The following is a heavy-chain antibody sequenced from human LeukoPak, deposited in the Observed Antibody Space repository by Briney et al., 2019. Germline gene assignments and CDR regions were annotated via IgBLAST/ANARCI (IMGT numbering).Heavy chain of an antibody. D-gene: IGHD1-1*01. CDR2: IKEDGTEK. V-gene: IGHV3-7*01. J-gene: IGHJ4*02. CDR1: GFTFSDFW. CDR3: VRESRPGGAMGLYHNLDY. Sequence: GGSLRLSCAGSGFTFSDFWMTWVRQTPGKGLEWVANIKEDGTEKNLVDSVKGRFTISRDNTKNLLFLEMNNLRGDDTAIYYCVRESRPGGAMGLYHNLDYWGQGTLVTVSS.